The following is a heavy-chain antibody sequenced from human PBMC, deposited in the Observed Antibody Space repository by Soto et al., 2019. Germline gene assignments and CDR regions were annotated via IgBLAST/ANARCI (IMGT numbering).Heavy chain of an antibody. CDR2: ISSSSSYI. CDR1: GFTFSSYS. J-gene: IGHJ4*02. Sequence: EVQLVESGGGLVKPGGSLRLSCAASGFTFSSYSMNWVRQAPGKGLEWVSSISSSSSYIYYADSVKGRFTISRDNAKNSLYLPMNSLRAEDTAVYYCARAREDYSSGWCLDYWGQGTLVTVSS. D-gene: IGHD6-19*01. CDR3: ARAREDYSSGWCLDY. V-gene: IGHV3-21*01.